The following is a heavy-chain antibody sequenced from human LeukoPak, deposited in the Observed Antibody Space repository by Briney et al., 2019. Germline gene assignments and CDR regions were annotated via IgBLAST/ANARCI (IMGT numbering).Heavy chain of an antibody. J-gene: IGHJ4*02. CDR1: GGSISSSNYY. CDR2: IYYSGST. CDR3: ARQPEFSRSSNDY. V-gene: IGHV4-39*01. D-gene: IGHD6-6*01. Sequence: SETLPLTCTVSGGSISSSNYYWGWIRQPPGKGLEWIGTIYYSGSTYYNPSLKSRVTLSVDTSKNQFSLNLTSVTAADTALYYCARQPEFSRSSNDYWGKGTLVTVSS.